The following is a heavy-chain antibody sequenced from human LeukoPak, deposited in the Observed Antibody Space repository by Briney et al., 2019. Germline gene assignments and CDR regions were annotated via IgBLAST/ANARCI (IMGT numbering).Heavy chain of an antibody. CDR3: ATHGDCSGGSCYENY. D-gene: IGHD2-15*01. CDR2: IYHSGST. CDR1: GGSISSSNW. V-gene: IGHV4-4*02. J-gene: IGHJ4*02. Sequence: SETLSLTCAVSGGSISSSNWWSWVRQPPGKGLEWIGEIYHSGSTNYNPSLKSRVTISVDKSKNQFSLKLSSVTAADTAVYYCATHGDCSGGSCYENYWGQGTLVTVSS.